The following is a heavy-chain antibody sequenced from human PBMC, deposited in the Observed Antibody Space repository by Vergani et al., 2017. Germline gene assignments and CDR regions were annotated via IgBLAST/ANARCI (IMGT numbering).Heavy chain of an antibody. J-gene: IGHJ2*01. V-gene: IGHV4-61*01. D-gene: IGHD3-3*01. CDR1: GCSVSSGSYD. CDR2: IYYSRST. Sequence: QVQLQESGPGLVKPSETLSLTCTVSGCSVSSGSYDWRWIRQPPGKGLEWIGYIYYSRSTNYNPSLKSRVTISVDTSKNQFSLKLSSVTAADTAVYYCARGIPHYYDFWGGAGNTNWYFDLWGRGTLVTVSS. CDR3: ARGIPHYYDFWGGAGNTNWYFDL.